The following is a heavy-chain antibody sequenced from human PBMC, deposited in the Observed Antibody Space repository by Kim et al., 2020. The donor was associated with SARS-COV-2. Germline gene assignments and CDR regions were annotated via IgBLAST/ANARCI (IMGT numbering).Heavy chain of an antibody. J-gene: IGHJ4*02. V-gene: IGHV3-49*02. D-gene: IGHD2-15*01. CDR3: TQRYCSGGSCYSASDY. Sequence: SVKGRFTIARDDSKSIAYLQMNSLKTEDTAVYYCTQRYCSGGSCYSASDYWGQGTLVTVSS.